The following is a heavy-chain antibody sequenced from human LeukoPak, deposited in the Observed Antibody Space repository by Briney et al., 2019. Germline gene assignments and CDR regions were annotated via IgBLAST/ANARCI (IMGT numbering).Heavy chain of an antibody. Sequence: TETLSLTCTVSGGPVSSYYWSWIRQPPGQGLEWIAYIFYSGSTNHNPSLKSRVTISIDTSKNQFSLRLSSVTAADTAVYYCARGRGEVVVAAWDAFDIWGQGTMVTVSS. CDR2: IFYSGST. D-gene: IGHD2-15*01. J-gene: IGHJ3*02. CDR1: GGPVSSYY. CDR3: ARGRGEVVVAAWDAFDI. V-gene: IGHV4-59*08.